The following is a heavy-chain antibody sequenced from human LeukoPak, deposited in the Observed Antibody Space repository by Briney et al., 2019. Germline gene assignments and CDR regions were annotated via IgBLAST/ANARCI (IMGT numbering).Heavy chain of an antibody. CDR1: GFTFSNYV. CDR2: IWGADDKT. D-gene: IGHD2-15*01. Sequence: PGGSLRLSCVASGFTFSNYVMTWVRQAPGKGLELVSGIWGADDKTVYGDAVKGRFTIPRDNSKNTLCLQMNSLRADDTAVYYCAKTQGYYDAWGQGALVTVSS. V-gene: IGHV3-23*01. CDR3: AKTQGYYDA. J-gene: IGHJ5*02.